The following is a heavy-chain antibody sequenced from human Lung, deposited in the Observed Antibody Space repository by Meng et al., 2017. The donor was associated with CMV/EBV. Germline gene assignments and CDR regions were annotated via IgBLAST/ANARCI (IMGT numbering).Heavy chain of an antibody. CDR3: ARSWDGMDV. V-gene: IGHV3-21*01. D-gene: IGHD6-13*01. CDR2: ISTTSTYI. CDR1: GFTFSAYA. J-gene: IGHJ6*02. Sequence: GEXXKISCAASGFTFSAYAMNWVRQAPGKGLEWVTSISTTSTYIYYADSVKGRFTISRDNAQNSVYLQMNSLSAEDTGVYYCARSWDGMDVWGQGNTVTCSS.